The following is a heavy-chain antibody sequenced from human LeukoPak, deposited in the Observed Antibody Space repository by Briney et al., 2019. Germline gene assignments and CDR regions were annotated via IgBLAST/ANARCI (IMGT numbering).Heavy chain of an antibody. Sequence: GGSLRLSCAASGLTFRIYCMHWVSQPPGKGLVWVSRINSDGSSTSYADSAKGRLTISRDNAKNTLYLQMNSLRAEDTAVYYCARGDYVWGSYRPFDYWGQGTLVTVSS. CDR1: GLTFRIYC. V-gene: IGHV3-74*01. D-gene: IGHD3-16*02. CDR3: ARGDYVWGSYRPFDY. CDR2: INSDGSST. J-gene: IGHJ4*02.